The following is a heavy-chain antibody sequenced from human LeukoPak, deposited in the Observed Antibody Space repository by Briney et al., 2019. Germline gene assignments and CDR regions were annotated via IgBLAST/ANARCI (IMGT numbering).Heavy chain of an antibody. CDR3: AIAPVVVVAATDY. CDR2: ISSSGSTI. J-gene: IGHJ4*02. CDR1: GFTFSDYY. Sequence: GGSLRLSCAASGFTFSDYYMSWIRQAPGKGLEWVSYISSSGSTIYYADSEKGRFTISRDNAKNSLYLQMNSLRAEDTAVYYCAIAPVVVVAATDYWGQGTLVTVSS. D-gene: IGHD2-15*01. V-gene: IGHV3-11*04.